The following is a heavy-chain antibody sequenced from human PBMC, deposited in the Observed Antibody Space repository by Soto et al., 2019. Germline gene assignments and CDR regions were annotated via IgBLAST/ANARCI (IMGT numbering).Heavy chain of an antibody. D-gene: IGHD3-22*01. CDR1: GYTFTGYY. J-gene: IGHJ3*02. Sequence: ASVKVSCKASGYTFTGYYMHWVLQAPGQGLEWMGWINPNSGGTNYAQKFQGWVTMTRDTSISTAYMELSRLRSDDTAVYYCARLGRNYDSSGYYIIGAFDIWGQGTMVTVSS. CDR2: INPNSGGT. V-gene: IGHV1-2*04. CDR3: ARLGRNYDSSGYYIIGAFDI.